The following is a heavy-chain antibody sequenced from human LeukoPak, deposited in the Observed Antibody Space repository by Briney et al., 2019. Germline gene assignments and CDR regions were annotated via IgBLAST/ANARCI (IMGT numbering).Heavy chain of an antibody. J-gene: IGHJ4*02. CDR1: GFTFSSYW. CDR3: ARDRGYSYGTDY. D-gene: IGHD5-18*01. V-gene: IGHV3-7*03. Sequence: GGSLRLSCAASGFTFSSYWMSWVRQAPGKGLEWVASINQEGSEKYHVDSVKGRFTISRDNAKNSLCLQMHTLRVEDTAVYYCARDRGYSYGTDYWGQGTLVTVSS. CDR2: INQEGSEK.